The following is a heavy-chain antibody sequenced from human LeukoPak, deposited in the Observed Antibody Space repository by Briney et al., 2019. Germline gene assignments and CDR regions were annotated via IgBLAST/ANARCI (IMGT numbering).Heavy chain of an antibody. V-gene: IGHV4-39*01. CDR2: IYYSGRT. CDR1: GGSISTSSYY. D-gene: IGHD3-16*01. CDR3: ASLGKLGYYFDY. J-gene: IGHJ4*02. Sequence: SETLSLTCTVSGGSISTSSYYWGWIRQPPGKGLEWIGSIYYSGRTYYNPSLESRVTIPVDTSKSQFSLKLSSVTAADTSIYYCASLGKLGYYFDYWGQGTLVTVSS.